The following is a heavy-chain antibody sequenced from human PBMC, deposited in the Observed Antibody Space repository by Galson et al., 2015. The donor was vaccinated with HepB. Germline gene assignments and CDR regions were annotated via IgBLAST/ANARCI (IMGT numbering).Heavy chain of an antibody. CDR2: IHGGNKR. D-gene: IGHD6-13*01. CDR1: GFGIRSHY. J-gene: IGHJ4*02. V-gene: IGHV3-53*01. Sequence: SLRLSCAASGFGIRSHYMNWVRQAPGKGLEWVSVIHGGNKRYYADSVKGRFTISRDDSINTLFLQMNSLRVEDTAVYYCAQLGTGYWGQGTLVTVSS. CDR3: AQLGTGY.